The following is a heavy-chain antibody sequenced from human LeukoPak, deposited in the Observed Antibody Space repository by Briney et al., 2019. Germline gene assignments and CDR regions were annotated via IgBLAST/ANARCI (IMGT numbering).Heavy chain of an antibody. Sequence: SVKVSCKASGGTFSSYAISWVRQAPGQGLEWMGGIIPIFGTANYAQKFQGRVTITADESTSTAYMELSSLRSEDTAVYYCARDGAYCGGDCSINWFDPWGQGTLVTVSS. V-gene: IGHV1-69*13. J-gene: IGHJ5*02. CDR3: ARDGAYCGGDCSINWFDP. CDR1: GGTFSSYA. CDR2: IIPIFGTA. D-gene: IGHD2-21*02.